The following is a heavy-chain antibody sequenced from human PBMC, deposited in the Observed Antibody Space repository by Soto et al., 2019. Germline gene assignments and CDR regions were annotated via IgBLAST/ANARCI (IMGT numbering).Heavy chain of an antibody. J-gene: IGHJ2*01. Sequence: EVQLVESGGGLVQPGGSLRLSCAASGFTFSSYWMSWVRQAPGKGLEWVANIKQDGSEKYYVDSMKGRFTSSRDNAKNSLFLQRNSLRAEDTAVYYCVRVRCSGTSCRRGWYFDLWGRGTLVTVSS. V-gene: IGHV3-7*01. CDR1: GFTFSSYW. D-gene: IGHD2-15*01. CDR3: VRVRCSGTSCRRGWYFDL. CDR2: IKQDGSEK.